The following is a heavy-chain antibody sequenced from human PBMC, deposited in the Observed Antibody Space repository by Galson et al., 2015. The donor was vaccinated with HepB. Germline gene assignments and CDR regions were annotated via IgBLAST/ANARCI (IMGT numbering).Heavy chain of an antibody. J-gene: IGHJ4*02. Sequence: SLRLSCAASGVTFSSYAMHWVRQAPGKGLEWVSGISRSGGRTYHADSVKGRFTISRDNSKNTLYLQMNSLRAEDTAVYYCAKGCSRTLYSGYLDYWGQGTMVTVSS. D-gene: IGHD2-8*01. CDR3: AKGCSRTLYSGYLDY. V-gene: IGHV3-23*01. CDR2: ISRSGGRT. CDR1: GVTFSSYA.